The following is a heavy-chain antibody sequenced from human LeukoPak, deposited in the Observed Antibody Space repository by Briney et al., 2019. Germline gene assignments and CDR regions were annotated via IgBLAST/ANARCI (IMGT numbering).Heavy chain of an antibody. CDR1: GFTFSDYY. CDR2: ISSSGSTI. Sequence: GGSLRLSCAASGFTFSDYYMSWIRRAPGKGLEWVSYISSSGSTIYYADSVKGRFTISRDNAKNSLYLQMNSLRAEDTAVYYCAREATAGPYYYYYYYMDVWGKGTTVTVSS. J-gene: IGHJ6*03. D-gene: IGHD1-14*01. V-gene: IGHV3-11*01. CDR3: AREATAGPYYYYYYYMDV.